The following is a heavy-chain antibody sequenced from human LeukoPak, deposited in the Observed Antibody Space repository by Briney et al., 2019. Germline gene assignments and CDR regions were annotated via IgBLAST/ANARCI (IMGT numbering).Heavy chain of an antibody. CDR2: ISSSGSYI. Sequence: GGSLRLSCAASGFTFSSYSMNWVRQAPGKGLEWVSSISSSGSYIYYADSVKGRFTTSRDNAENSLYLQMNSLRAEDTAVYYCASQGGSSGYPDYWGQGTLVTVSS. CDR1: GFTFSSYS. D-gene: IGHD3-22*01. J-gene: IGHJ4*02. CDR3: ASQGGSSGYPDY. V-gene: IGHV3-21*01.